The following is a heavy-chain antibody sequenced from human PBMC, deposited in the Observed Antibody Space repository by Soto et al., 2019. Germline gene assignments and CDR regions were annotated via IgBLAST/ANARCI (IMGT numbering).Heavy chain of an antibody. CDR2: ISGSGGST. J-gene: IGHJ4*02. CDR1: GFTFSSYA. Sequence: GGSLRLSCAASGFTFSSYAMSWVRQAPGKGLEWVSAISGSGGSTYYADSVKGRFTISRDNSKNTLYLQMNSLRAEDTAVYYCAKDRKARDYYDSSGYYLHYFDYWGQGTLVTVSS. V-gene: IGHV3-23*01. D-gene: IGHD3-22*01. CDR3: AKDRKARDYYDSSGYYLHYFDY.